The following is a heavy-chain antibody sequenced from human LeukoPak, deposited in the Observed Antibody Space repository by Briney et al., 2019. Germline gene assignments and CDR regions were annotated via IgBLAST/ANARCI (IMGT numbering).Heavy chain of an antibody. J-gene: IGHJ6*02. CDR3: ARDGPWSYYYGSGRTENYYGMDV. D-gene: IGHD3-10*01. CDR1: GFTFRNSA. CDR2: ISSNGGST. V-gene: IGHV3-64*01. Sequence: GGSLRLSCAASGFTFRNSAMHWVRQAPGKGLEYVSTISSNGGSTYYANSMKGRFTISRDNSRNTLYLQMGSLRAEDTAVYYCARDGPWSYYYGSGRTENYYGMDVWGQGTTVTVSS.